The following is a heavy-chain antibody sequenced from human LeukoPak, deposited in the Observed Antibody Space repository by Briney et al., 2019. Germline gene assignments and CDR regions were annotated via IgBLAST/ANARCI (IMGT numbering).Heavy chain of an antibody. Sequence: GGSLRLSCAASGFSFSSYAMSWVRQAPGKGLEWVSAISGGGGTTYYADSVKGRFTISRDNSKNTLYLQMNSLRAEDTAVYYCAKPSGSYNDYFDYWGQGTLVTVSS. CDR3: AKPSGSYNDYFDY. D-gene: IGHD1-26*01. CDR2: ISGGGGTT. CDR1: GFSFSSYA. J-gene: IGHJ4*02. V-gene: IGHV3-23*01.